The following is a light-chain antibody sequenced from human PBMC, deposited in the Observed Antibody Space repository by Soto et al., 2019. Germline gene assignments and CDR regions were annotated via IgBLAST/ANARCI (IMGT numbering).Light chain of an antibody. J-gene: IGKJ4*01. CDR3: QQYNSWPPLT. CDR1: QSVSSN. V-gene: IGKV3-15*01. Sequence: EIVMTQSPATLSVSPGESATLSCRASQSVSSNLAWYQQKPGQAPRLLIYGASTRATGLPARFSGRGSGTEFTLTISSLQSEDSAVYYCQQYNSWPPLTFGGGTKVEIK. CDR2: GAS.